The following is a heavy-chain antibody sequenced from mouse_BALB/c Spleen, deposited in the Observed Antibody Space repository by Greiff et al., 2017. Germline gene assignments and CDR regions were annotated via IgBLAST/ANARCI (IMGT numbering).Heavy chain of an antibody. CDR3: TRSLGTYAMDY. CDR2: IDPSDSYT. D-gene: IGHD4-1*01. J-gene: IGHJ4*01. V-gene: IGHV1S127*01. Sequence: QVQLQQPGAELVKPGASVKMSCKASGYTFTSYWMHWVKQRPGQGLEWIGVIDPSDSYTSYNQKFTGMATSTVDTSSSTAYMQLSSLTSEDSAVYYCTRSLGTYAMDYWGQGSSDTVAS. CDR1: GYTFTSYW.